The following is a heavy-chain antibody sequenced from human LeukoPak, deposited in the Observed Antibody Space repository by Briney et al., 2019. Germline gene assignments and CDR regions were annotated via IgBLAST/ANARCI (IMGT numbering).Heavy chain of an antibody. J-gene: IGHJ4*02. Sequence: SETLSPTCTVSGGSISSYYWSWIRQPPGKGLEWIGYIYYSGSTNYNPSLKSRVTISVDTSKNQFSLKLSSVTAADTAVYYCARVRAADSPNIFDYWGQGTLVTVSS. CDR2: IYYSGST. D-gene: IGHD6-13*01. CDR1: GGSISSYY. V-gene: IGHV4-59*01. CDR3: ARVRAADSPNIFDY.